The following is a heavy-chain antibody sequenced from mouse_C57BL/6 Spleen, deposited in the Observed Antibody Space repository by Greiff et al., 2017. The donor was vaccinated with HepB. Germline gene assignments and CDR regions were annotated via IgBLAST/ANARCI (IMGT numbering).Heavy chain of an antibody. CDR3: TRSNYGSSPWFAY. CDR2: IYPGNSDT. J-gene: IGHJ3*01. D-gene: IGHD1-1*01. V-gene: IGHV1-5*01. CDR1: GYTFTSYW. Sequence: EVQLQQSGTVLARPGASVKMSCKTSGYTFTSYWMHWVKQRPGQGLEWIGAIYPGNSDTSYNQKFKGKAKLTAVTSASTAYMELSSLTNEDSAVYYCTRSNYGSSPWFAYWGQGTLVTVSA.